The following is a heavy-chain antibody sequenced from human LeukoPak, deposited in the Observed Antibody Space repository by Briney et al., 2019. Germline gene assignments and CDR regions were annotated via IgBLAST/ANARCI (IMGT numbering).Heavy chain of an antibody. CDR1: GFTFSSYA. D-gene: IGHD6-13*01. CDR2: ISGSGGST. Sequence: PGGSLRLSGAASGFTFSSYAMSWVRQAPGKGLEWVSAISGSGGSTYYADSVKGRFTISRDNSKNTLYLQMNSLRAEDTAVYYCAKAEPIEQLVLYYYYYMDVWGKGTTVTVSS. CDR3: AKAEPIEQLVLYYYYYMDV. J-gene: IGHJ6*03. V-gene: IGHV3-23*01.